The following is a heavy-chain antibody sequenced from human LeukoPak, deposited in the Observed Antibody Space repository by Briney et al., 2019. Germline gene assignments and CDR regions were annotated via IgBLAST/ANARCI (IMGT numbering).Heavy chain of an antibody. CDR1: GFTFDDYA. CDR3: AKALLHYDILTGPDY. Sequence: GRSLRLSCAASGFTFDDYAMHWVRQAPGKGLEWVSGISWNSGSIGYADSVKGRFTISRDNAKNSLYLQMNSLRAEDTALYYCAKALLHYDILTGPDYWGQGNLVTVSS. D-gene: IGHD3-9*01. CDR2: ISWNSGSI. J-gene: IGHJ4*02. V-gene: IGHV3-9*01.